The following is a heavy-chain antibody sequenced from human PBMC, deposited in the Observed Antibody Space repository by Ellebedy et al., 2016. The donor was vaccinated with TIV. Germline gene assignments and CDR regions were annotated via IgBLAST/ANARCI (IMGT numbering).Heavy chain of an antibody. V-gene: IGHV1-46*01. CDR3: TRDLTNIVSGDY. CDR1: GYTFTNYY. CDR2: INPGGGGT. D-gene: IGHD5/OR15-5a*01. J-gene: IGHJ4*02. Sequence: AASVKVSCKASGYTFTNYYMNWVRQAPGQGLEWMGIINPGGGGTSYAQKFQGRVTMTRDTSTSTAFLELSRLRSDDTAVYYCTRDLTNIVSGDYWGQGTLVTVSS.